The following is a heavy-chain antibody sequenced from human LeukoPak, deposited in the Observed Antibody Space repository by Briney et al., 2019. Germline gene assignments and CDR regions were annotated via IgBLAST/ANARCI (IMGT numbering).Heavy chain of an antibody. J-gene: IGHJ5*02. CDR1: GGSVSSGSYY. CDR2: IYYSGST. D-gene: IGHD4-17*01. Sequence: SETLSLTCTVSGGSVSSGSYYWGWIRQPPGKGLEWIGYIYYSGSTNYNPSLKSRVTISVDTSKNQFSLKLSSVTAADTAVYYCARTADYGDYFAWFDPWGQGTLVTVSS. CDR3: ARTADYGDYFAWFDP. V-gene: IGHV4-61*01.